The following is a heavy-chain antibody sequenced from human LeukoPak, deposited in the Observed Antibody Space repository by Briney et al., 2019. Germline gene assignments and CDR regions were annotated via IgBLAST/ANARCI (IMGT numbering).Heavy chain of an antibody. D-gene: IGHD6-19*01. CDR3: AMRTSRSSGWYGAY. CDR2: IIPIFGTA. Sequence: ASVKVSCKASGGTFSSYAISWVRQAPGQGLEWMGGIIPIFGTANYAQKFQGRVAITADESTSTAYMELSSLRSEDTAVYYCAMRTSRSSGWYGAYWGQGTLVTVSS. V-gene: IGHV1-69*13. CDR1: GGTFSSYA. J-gene: IGHJ4*02.